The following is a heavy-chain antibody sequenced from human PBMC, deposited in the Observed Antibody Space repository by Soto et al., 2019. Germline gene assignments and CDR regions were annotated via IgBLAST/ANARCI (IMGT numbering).Heavy chain of an antibody. CDR3: ARFRGSYGMDV. Sequence: GASVKVSCKASGGAFSSYTISWVRQAPGQGLEWMGRIIPILGIPNYAQKFQGRVTITADKSTSTVYMELSSLRSEDTAVYYCARFRGSYGMDVWGQGTTVTVSS. V-gene: IGHV1-69*02. CDR1: GGAFSSYT. CDR2: IIPILGIP. J-gene: IGHJ6*02. D-gene: IGHD3-10*01.